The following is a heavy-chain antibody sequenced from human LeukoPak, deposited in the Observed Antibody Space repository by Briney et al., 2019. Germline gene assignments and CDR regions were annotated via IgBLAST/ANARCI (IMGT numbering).Heavy chain of an antibody. V-gene: IGHV3-30*04. CDR1: GFTFSSYA. Sequence: LRLSCAASGFTFSSYAMHWVRQAPGKGLEWVAVISYDGSNKYYADSVKGRFTISRDNSKNTLYLQMNSLRAEDTAVYYCARARNPYSGSYLYYFDYWGQGTLVTVSS. J-gene: IGHJ4*02. CDR3: ARARNPYSGSYLYYFDY. CDR2: ISYDGSNK. D-gene: IGHD1-26*01.